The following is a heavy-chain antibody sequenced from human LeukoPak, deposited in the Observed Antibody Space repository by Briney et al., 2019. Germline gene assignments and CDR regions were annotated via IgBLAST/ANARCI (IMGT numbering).Heavy chain of an antibody. V-gene: IGHV1-8*02. J-gene: IGHJ5*02. CDR2: MNPNSGNT. CDR3: ARGPSLTIFGVVITDNWFDP. Sequence: GASVKVSCKASGYTFTSYDINWVRQATGQGLEWMGWMNPNSGNTGYAQKFQGRVTMTRDMSTSTVYMELSSLRSEDTAVYYCARGPSLTIFGVVITDNWFDPWGQGTLVTVSS. D-gene: IGHD3-3*01. CDR1: GYTFTSYD.